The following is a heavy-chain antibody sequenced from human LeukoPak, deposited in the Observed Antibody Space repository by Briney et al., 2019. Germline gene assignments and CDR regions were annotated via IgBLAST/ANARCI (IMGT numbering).Heavy chain of an antibody. Sequence: GASVKDSCKASGYTFTSSGISWVRQAPGQGLECMGWISAYNGNTNYAQKLQGRVTMTTDTSTSTAYMELRSLRSDDTAVYYCARDYQDYYDSSGYSSFDPWGQGTLVTVSS. J-gene: IGHJ5*02. CDR3: ARDYQDYYDSSGYSSFDP. CDR1: GYTFTSSG. D-gene: IGHD3-22*01. CDR2: ISAYNGNT. V-gene: IGHV1-18*01.